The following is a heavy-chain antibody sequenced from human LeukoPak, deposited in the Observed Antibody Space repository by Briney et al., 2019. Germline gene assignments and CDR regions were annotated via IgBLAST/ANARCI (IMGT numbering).Heavy chain of an antibody. CDR2: IVVGSGNT. CDR3: AASKEANDYGDYWRAFDI. D-gene: IGHD4-17*01. J-gene: IGHJ3*02. V-gene: IGHV1-58*02. Sequence: SVKVSCKASGFTFTSSAMQWVRQARGQRLEWIGWIVVGSGNTNYAQKFQERVTITRDMSTSTAYMELSSLRSEDTAVYYCAASKEANDYGDYWRAFDIWGQGTMVTVSS. CDR1: GFTFTSSA.